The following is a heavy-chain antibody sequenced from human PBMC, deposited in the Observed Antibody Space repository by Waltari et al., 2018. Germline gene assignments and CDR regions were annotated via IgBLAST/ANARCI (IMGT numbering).Heavy chain of an antibody. CDR2: ISYDGSKK. V-gene: IGHV3-30*18. CDR1: GFPFSSYG. Sequence: QVQLVESGGGVVQPGRSLRLSCAASGFPFSSYGVHGVWQAHGKGLGWVAVISYDGSKKYYADSVKGRFTSSRDNSKNTLYLQMNSLRAEDTAVYYCAQDAPHDPWGQGTLVTVSS. J-gene: IGHJ5*02. CDR3: AQDAPHDP.